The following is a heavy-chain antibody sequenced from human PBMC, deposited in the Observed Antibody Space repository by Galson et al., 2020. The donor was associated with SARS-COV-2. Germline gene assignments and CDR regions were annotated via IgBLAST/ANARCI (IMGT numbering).Heavy chain of an antibody. Sequence: GGSLRLSCAASGFTFSSYAMSWVRQAPGKGLAWVSDISGSGGSTYYADSVKGRFTISRDNSKNTLYLQMNSLRAEDTAVYYCAKGHSSSWYRRLFDYWGQGTLVTVSS. CDR1: GFTFSSYA. CDR2: ISGSGGST. V-gene: IGHV3-23*01. D-gene: IGHD6-13*01. CDR3: AKGHSSSWYRRLFDY. J-gene: IGHJ4*02.